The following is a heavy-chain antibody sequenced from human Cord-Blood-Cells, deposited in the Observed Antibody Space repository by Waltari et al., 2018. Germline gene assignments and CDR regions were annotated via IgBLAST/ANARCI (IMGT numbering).Heavy chain of an antibody. Sequence: QVQLVQSGAEVKKPGASVKVSCKASGYTFTSYAMHWVRQAPGQRLEWMGWINAGNGNTKYSQKFQGRVTITRDTSASTAYMGLSSLRSEDTAVYYCARLACRVSPTRCLDWGQGTLVTVSS. V-gene: IGHV1-3*01. CDR2: INAGNGNT. CDR1: GYTFTSYA. CDR3: ARLACRVSPTRCLD. J-gene: IGHJ4*02.